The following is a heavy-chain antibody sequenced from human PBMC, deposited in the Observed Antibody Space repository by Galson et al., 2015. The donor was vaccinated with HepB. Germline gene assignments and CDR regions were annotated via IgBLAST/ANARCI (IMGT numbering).Heavy chain of an antibody. Sequence: SVKVSCKASGYTFSSYSITWVRQAPGQGLEWMGWISPYNRYTNYTQKLQGRVTMTTDTSTSTAYMELRSLRSDDTAVYYCARDHWQWLVRVSLHYFDYWGQGTLVTVSS. CDR1: GYTFSSYS. J-gene: IGHJ4*02. CDR2: ISPYNRYT. V-gene: IGHV1-18*01. D-gene: IGHD6-19*01. CDR3: ARDHWQWLVRVSLHYFDY.